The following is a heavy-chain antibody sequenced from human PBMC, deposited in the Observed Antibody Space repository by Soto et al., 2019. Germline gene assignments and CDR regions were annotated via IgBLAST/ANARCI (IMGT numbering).Heavy chain of an antibody. V-gene: IGHV3-30-3*01. J-gene: IGHJ4*02. CDR1: GFFFNTYA. Sequence: LRLSCAASGFFFNTYAVHWVRQAPGKGLEWVAVISNDETKKYFADSVKGRVSISRDSSKNTVYLQMDSLRAEDTAVYYCARSIAVAGLDYWGPGTLVTVSS. CDR3: ARSIAVAGLDY. CDR2: ISNDETKK. D-gene: IGHD6-19*01.